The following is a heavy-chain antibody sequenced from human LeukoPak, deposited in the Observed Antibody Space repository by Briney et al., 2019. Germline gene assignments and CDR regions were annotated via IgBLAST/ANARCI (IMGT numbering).Heavy chain of an antibody. V-gene: IGHV3-21*05. J-gene: IGHJ4*02. CDR1: GFTFSSYE. Sequence: GGSLRLSCAASGFTFSSYEMNWVRQAPGKGLEWVSYISSSGSYIYYADSVKGRFTISRDNAKNSLYLQMNSLRAEDTAVYYCARVNSSGWYDYWGQGTLVTVSS. CDR3: ARVNSSGWYDY. CDR2: ISSSGSYI. D-gene: IGHD6-19*01.